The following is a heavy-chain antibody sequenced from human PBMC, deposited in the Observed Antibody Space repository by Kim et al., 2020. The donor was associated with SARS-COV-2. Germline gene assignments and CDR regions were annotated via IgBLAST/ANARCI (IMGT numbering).Heavy chain of an antibody. Sequence: SETLSLTCTVSGGSISSGGYYWSWIRQHPGKGLEWIGYIYYSGSTYYNPSLKSRVTISVDTSKNQFSLKLSSVTAADTAVYYCAREIDYGDHKGSFDIWGQGTMVTVSS. J-gene: IGHJ3*02. D-gene: IGHD4-17*01. CDR1: GGSISSGGYY. V-gene: IGHV4-31*03. CDR3: AREIDYGDHKGSFDI. CDR2: IYYSGST.